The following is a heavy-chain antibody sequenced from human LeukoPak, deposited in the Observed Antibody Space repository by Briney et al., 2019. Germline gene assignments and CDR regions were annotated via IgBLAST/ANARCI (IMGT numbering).Heavy chain of an antibody. CDR2: MNPNSGNT. CDR3: ARESGYDFWSGYYNYYYGMDV. CDR1: GYTFTSYD. D-gene: IGHD3-3*01. Sequence: ASVKVSCKAPGYTFTSYDINWVRQATGQGLEWMGWMNPNSGNTGYAQKFQGRVTMTRNTSISTAYMELSSLRSEDTAVYYCARESGYDFWSGYYNYYYGMDVWGQGTTVTVSS. J-gene: IGHJ6*02. V-gene: IGHV1-8*01.